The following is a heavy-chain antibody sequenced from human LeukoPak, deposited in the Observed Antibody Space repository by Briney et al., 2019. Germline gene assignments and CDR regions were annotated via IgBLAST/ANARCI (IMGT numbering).Heavy chain of an antibody. D-gene: IGHD6-13*01. Sequence: PGGSLRLSCAASGFTFSSYEMNWVRQAPGKGLEWVSYISSSGSTIYYADSVKGRFTISRDNAKNSLYLQMNSLRAEDTAVYYCARDRRQQLVTSYFDYWGQGTLVTVSS. CDR3: ARDRRQQLVTSYFDY. V-gene: IGHV3-48*03. CDR2: ISSSGSTI. J-gene: IGHJ4*02. CDR1: GFTFSSYE.